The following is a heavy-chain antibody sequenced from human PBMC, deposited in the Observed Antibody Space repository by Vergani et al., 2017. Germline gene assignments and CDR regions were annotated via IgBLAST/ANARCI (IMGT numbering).Heavy chain of an antibody. CDR2: ISGSGGST. J-gene: IGHJ6*02. D-gene: IGHD5-18*01. V-gene: IGHV3-23*01. Sequence: EVQLLESGGGLVQPGGSLRLSCAASGFTFSSYAMSWVRQAPGKGLEWVSAISGSGGSTYYADSVKGRFTISRDNSKNTLYLQMSSLRAEDTAVYYCAKDHEYSYGSYGMDVWGQGTTVTVSS. CDR1: GFTFSSYA. CDR3: AKDHEYSYGSYGMDV.